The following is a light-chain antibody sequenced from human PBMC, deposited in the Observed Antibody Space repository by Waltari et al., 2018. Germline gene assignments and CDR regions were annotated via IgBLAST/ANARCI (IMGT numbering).Light chain of an antibody. CDR3: QAADSTGTSVI. CDR1: DLSNGY. V-gene: IGLV3-25*03. J-gene: IGLJ2*01. CDR2: KNT. Sequence: SSELTQPPSVSVSPGQTARITCSGDDLSNGYGYWYQQKPGQAPVLILYKNTERPSGTPERLSGSSSGTTVTLTISGVQAEDEAAYFCQAADSTGTSVIFGGGTKLTVL.